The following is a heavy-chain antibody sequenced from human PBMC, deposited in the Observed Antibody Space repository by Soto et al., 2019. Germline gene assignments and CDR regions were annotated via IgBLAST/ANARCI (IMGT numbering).Heavy chain of an antibody. CDR1: GFTFSSYE. D-gene: IGHD3-10*02. CDR3: ARGGQGLQYLDYVPPANWCDP. V-gene: IGHV3-48*03. J-gene: IGHJ5*02. CDR2: INSVATTI. Sequence: GGSLRLSCAASGFTFSSYEMNWVRQAPGKGLEWVSYINSVATTIHYADSVKGRFTISRDDAKNSLYLQMNSLRVEDTGIYYCARGGQGLQYLDYVPPANWCDPWGQGTLVTVSS.